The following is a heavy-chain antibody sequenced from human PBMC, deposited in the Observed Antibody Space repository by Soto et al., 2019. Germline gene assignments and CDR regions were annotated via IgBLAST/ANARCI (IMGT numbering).Heavy chain of an antibody. V-gene: IGHV3-7*03. J-gene: IGHJ4*02. CDR1: GYTISSYW. CDR3: VRVGRLGGY. D-gene: IGHD3-16*01. CDR2: RKEDGRGK. Sequence: GGSLRLSCTASGYTISSYWMCWGRQAPGKGVVGVADRKEDGRGKYYVDSVKGRVTISRDNARNSLSLQLNSLTAADTAVYYFVRVGRLGGYWGQGALVTVS.